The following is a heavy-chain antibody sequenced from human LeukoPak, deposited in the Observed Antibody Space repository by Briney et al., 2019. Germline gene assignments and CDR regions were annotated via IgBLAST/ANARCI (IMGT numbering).Heavy chain of an antibody. V-gene: IGHV4-59*11. J-gene: IGHJ3*02. CDR1: GGSLNFHY. Sequence: SETLSLTCSVSGGSLNFHYWTWIRQPPGKGLEYIGDIYYNGGTAYAPSLKSRVIMSLDTTKNQVSLRLDSVTAADTAVYYCGRGVPTGRAFDNWGHGTLVTVSS. CDR2: IYYNGGT. CDR3: GRGVPTGRAFDN.